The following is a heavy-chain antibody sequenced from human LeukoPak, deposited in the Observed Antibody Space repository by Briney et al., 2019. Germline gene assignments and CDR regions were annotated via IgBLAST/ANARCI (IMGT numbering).Heavy chain of an antibody. CDR2: ISSSGSTI. Sequence: PGGSLRLSCAPSGFTFSSYEMNWVRQAPGKGLEWVSYISSSGSTISYADSVKGRFTISRDNAKNSLYLQMNSLRAEDTAVYYCARRMVSSWYYFDYWGQGTLVTVSS. CDR1: GFTFSSYE. CDR3: ARRMVSSWYYFDY. V-gene: IGHV3-48*03. J-gene: IGHJ4*02. D-gene: IGHD6-13*01.